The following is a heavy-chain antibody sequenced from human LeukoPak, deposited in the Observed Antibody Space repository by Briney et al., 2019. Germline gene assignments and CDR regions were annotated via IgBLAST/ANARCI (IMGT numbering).Heavy chain of an antibody. V-gene: IGHV3-11*06. CDR3: ARVYSYGYSFFDY. J-gene: IGHJ4*02. D-gene: IGHD5-18*01. CDR2: ISSSSSQI. Sequence: KTGGSLRLSCAASGFTFSDYYMSWIRQAPGKGLEWVSSISSSSSQIYYADSVKGRFTISRDNAKNSLYLQMNSLRAEDTAVYYCARVYSYGYSFFDYWGQGTLVTVSS. CDR1: GFTFSDYY.